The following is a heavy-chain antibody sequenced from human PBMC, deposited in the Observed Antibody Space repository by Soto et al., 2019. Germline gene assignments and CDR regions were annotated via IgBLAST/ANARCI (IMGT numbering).Heavy chain of an antibody. D-gene: IGHD5-12*01. J-gene: IGHJ4*02. V-gene: IGHV3-72*01. CDR3: ARGVVSTGYFDY. Sequence: EVQLAESGGGLVQPGGSLRLSCAASGFTFSDHYMDWVRQAPGKGLEWVGRSRDKVHSHTTEYAASVKGRFTISRGDSETSLYLQMNSLKPEDTAVYYCARGVVSTGYFDYWGQGTLVTVSS. CDR1: GFTFSDHY. CDR2: SRDKVHSHTT.